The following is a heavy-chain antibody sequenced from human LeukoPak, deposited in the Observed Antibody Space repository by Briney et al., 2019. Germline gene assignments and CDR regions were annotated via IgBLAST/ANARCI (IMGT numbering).Heavy chain of an antibody. V-gene: IGHV3-72*01. Sequence: GGSLRLSCAASGFTFSDHYMDWVRQAPGKGLEWVGRIRNKANSYTTEYVASVKGRFTISRDDSKNSLYLQMNSLKCEDTAVYYCAREWDSGSYYLGYFDYWGQGTLVTVSS. D-gene: IGHD1-26*01. CDR1: GFTFSDHY. CDR3: AREWDSGSYYLGYFDY. J-gene: IGHJ4*02. CDR2: IRNKANSYTT.